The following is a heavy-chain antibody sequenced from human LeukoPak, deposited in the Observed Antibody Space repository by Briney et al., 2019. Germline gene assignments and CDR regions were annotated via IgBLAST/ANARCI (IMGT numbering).Heavy chain of an antibody. Sequence: GGSLRLSCAASGFSVSSRYMSWVRQAPGKGLEWVSIIYSDGRTYYADSVKGRFTISRDNAKNSLYLQMNSLRAEDTAVYFCARDSYGYNIFDYWGQGTLVTVSS. CDR1: GFSVSSRY. D-gene: IGHD5-24*01. V-gene: IGHV3-53*01. CDR2: IYSDGRT. J-gene: IGHJ4*02. CDR3: ARDSYGYNIFDY.